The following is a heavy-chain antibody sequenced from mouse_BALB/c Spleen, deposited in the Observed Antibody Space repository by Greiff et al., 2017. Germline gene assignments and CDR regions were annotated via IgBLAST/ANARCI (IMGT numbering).Heavy chain of an antibody. CDR2: INPSNGGT. CDR3: TRGGYYYGYYAMDY. J-gene: IGHJ4*01. D-gene: IGHD1-1*01. CDR1: GYTFPSYY. Sequence: QVQLQQPGAELVKPGASVKLSCQASGYTFPSYYLYWVKQRPGQGLEWIGGINPSNGGTNFNEKFKNKATLTVDKSSSTAYMQLSSLTSEDSAVYYCTRGGYYYGYYAMDYWGQGTSVTVSS. V-gene: IGHV1S81*02.